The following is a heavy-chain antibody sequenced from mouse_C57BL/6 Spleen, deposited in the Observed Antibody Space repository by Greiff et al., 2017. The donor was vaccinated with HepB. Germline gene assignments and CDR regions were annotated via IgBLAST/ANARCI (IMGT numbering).Heavy chain of an antibody. Sequence: VMLVESGPGLVQPSQSLSITCTVSGFSLTSYGVHWVRQSPGKGLEWLGVIWSGGSTDYNAAFISRLSISKDNSKSQVFFKMNSLQADDTAIYYCARDTYYGSSGYFDVWGTGTTVTVSS. CDR1: GFSLTSYG. CDR3: ARDTYYGSSGYFDV. D-gene: IGHD1-1*01. J-gene: IGHJ1*03. CDR2: IWSGGST. V-gene: IGHV2-2*01.